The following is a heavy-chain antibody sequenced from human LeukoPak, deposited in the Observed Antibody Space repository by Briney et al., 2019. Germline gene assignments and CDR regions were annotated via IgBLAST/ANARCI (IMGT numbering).Heavy chain of an antibody. Sequence: PSETLSLTCTVSGGSVSSSTYFWSWIRQPPGKGLEWIGYIYYSGRTCFDPVVKRRVTVSVDTSKYQYSLRLSSVTAADKAVYYCARDARLAAAGTFDYWGQGTLVTVSS. J-gene: IGHJ4*02. V-gene: IGHV4-61*01. D-gene: IGHD6-13*01. CDR3: ARDARLAAAGTFDY. CDR2: IYYSGRT. CDR1: GGSVSSSTYF.